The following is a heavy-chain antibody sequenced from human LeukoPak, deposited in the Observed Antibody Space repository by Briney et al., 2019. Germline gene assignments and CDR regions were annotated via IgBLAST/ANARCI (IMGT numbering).Heavy chain of an antibody. CDR1: GFTFSSYA. CDR2: ISYDGSNK. CDR3: AREGEGPLD. J-gene: IGHJ4*02. D-gene: IGHD3-10*01. V-gene: IGHV3-30-3*01. Sequence: GGSLRLSCAASGFTFSSYAMHWVRQAPGKGLEWVAVISYDGSNKYYADSVKGRFTISRDNSKNTLYLQVNSLRAEDTAVYYCAREGEGPLDWGQGTLVTVSS.